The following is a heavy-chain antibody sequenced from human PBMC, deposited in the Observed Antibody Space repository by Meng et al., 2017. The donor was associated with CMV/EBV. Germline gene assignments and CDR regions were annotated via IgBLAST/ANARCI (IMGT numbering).Heavy chain of an antibody. Sequence: SVKVSCKASGGTFSSYAISWVRQAPGQGLEWMGGIIPILGIANYAQKFQGRVTITADKSTSTAYMELSSLRSEDTAVYYCVRFQLPGPHNWFDPWGQGTLVTVSS. V-gene: IGHV1-69*10. CDR2: IIPILGIA. CDR3: VRFQLPGPHNWFDP. J-gene: IGHJ5*02. D-gene: IGHD2-2*01. CDR1: GGTFSSYA.